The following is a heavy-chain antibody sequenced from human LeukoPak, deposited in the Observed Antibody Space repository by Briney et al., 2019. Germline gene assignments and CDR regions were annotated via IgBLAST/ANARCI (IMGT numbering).Heavy chain of an antibody. D-gene: IGHD3-22*01. CDR1: GFTFSSYW. CDR3: AKSVLAPPYYDRNSPDY. Sequence: GGSLRLSCAASGFTFSSYWMSWVRQAPGKGLEWVANIKQDGSEKYYVDSVKGRFTISRDNAKNSLYLQMNSLRAEDTAVYYCAKSVLAPPYYDRNSPDYWGQGTLGTGSS. V-gene: IGHV3-7*01. J-gene: IGHJ4*01. CDR2: IKQDGSEK.